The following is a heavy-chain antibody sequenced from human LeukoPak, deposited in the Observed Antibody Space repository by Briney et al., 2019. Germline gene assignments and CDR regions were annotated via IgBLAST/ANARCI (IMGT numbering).Heavy chain of an antibody. D-gene: IGHD6-19*01. Sequence: GGSLRLSCAASGFTFSSYWMSWVRQAPGKGLEWVANIKQDGSEKYYVDSVKGRFTISRDNAKNSLYLQMNSLRAEDTAIYYCAKGYSSGWSPFDYWGQGTLATVSS. CDR2: IKQDGSEK. J-gene: IGHJ4*02. CDR1: GFTFSSYW. CDR3: AKGYSSGWSPFDY. V-gene: IGHV3-7*03.